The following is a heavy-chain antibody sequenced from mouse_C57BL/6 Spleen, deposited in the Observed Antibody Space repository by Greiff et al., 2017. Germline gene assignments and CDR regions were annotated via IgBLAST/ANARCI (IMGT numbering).Heavy chain of an antibody. CDR2: IYPGDGDT. CDR1: GYAFSSSW. CDR3: ARARIYYGYDYYAMDY. D-gene: IGHD2-2*01. J-gene: IGHJ4*01. V-gene: IGHV1-82*01. Sequence: QVQLKESGPELVKPGASVKISCKASGYAFSSSWMNWVKQRPGKGLEWIGRIYPGDGDTNYNGKFKGKATLTADKSSSTAYMQLSSLTSEDSAVYFGARARIYYGYDYYAMDYWGQGTSVTVSS.